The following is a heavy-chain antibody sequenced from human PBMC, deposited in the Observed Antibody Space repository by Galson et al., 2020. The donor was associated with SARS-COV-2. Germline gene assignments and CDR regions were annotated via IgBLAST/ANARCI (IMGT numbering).Heavy chain of an antibody. CDR2: ISYDGSNK. J-gene: IGHJ4*02. D-gene: IGHD3-22*01. V-gene: IGHV3-30*01. CDR1: GFTFSSYA. CDR3: ARVIGGYYPFDY. Sequence: GESLKISCAASGFTFSSYAMHWVRQAPGKGLEWVAVISYDGSNKYYADSVKGRFTISRDNSKNTLYLQLNSLRAEDTAVYYCARVIGGYYPFDYWGQGTLVTVSS.